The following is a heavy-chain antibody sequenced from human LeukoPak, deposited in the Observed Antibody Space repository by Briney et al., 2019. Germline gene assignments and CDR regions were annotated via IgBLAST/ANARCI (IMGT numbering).Heavy chain of an antibody. J-gene: IGHJ5*02. CDR1: GYTFTSYD. CDR3: ARVAGYYYDSSGYYYTYNWFDP. D-gene: IGHD3-22*01. V-gene: IGHV1-8*03. Sequence: ASVKVSCKASGYTFTSYDINWVRQATGQGLEWMGWMNPNSGNTGYAQKFQGRVTITRNTSISTAYMELRSLRSEDTAVYYCARVAGYYYDSSGYYYTYNWFDPWGQGTLVTVSS. CDR2: MNPNSGNT.